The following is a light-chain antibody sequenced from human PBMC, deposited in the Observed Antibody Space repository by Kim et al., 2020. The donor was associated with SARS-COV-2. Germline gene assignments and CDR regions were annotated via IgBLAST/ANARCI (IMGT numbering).Light chain of an antibody. CDR1: QSISSW. CDR2: DAS. CDR3: QQYNSPVYT. V-gene: IGKV1-5*01. Sequence: DIQMTQSPSTLSASVGDRVTITCRASQSISSWLAWYQQKPVKAPKLLIYDASSLESGVPSRFSGSGSGTEFTLTISSLQPDDFATYYCQQYNSPVYTFGQGTKLEIK. J-gene: IGKJ2*01.